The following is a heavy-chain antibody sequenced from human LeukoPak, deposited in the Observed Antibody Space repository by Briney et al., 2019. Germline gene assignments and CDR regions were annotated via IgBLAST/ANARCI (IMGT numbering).Heavy chain of an antibody. CDR1: GFTFSSYS. J-gene: IGHJ4*02. Sequence: GGSLRLSCAASGFTFSSYSMNWVRQAPGKGLEWVSSISSSSSYIYYADSVKGRFTISRDNSKNTLYLQMNSLRAEDTAVYYCAKTRGYSGYGEGDYWGQGTLVTVSS. CDR3: AKTRGYSGYGEGDY. CDR2: ISSSSSYI. V-gene: IGHV3-21*01. D-gene: IGHD5-12*01.